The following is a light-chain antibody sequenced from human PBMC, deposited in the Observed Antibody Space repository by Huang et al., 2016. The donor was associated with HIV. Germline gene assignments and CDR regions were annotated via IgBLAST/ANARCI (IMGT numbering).Light chain of an antibody. J-gene: IGKJ4*01. Sequence: DIVMTQAPDSLSVSLGERATINCTSSQSVLYTSNNKNYLAWYQQKPGQPPKLLSYWAATRESGVPDRFSGSGSGTDFTLTITSLQVEDGATYYCQQYFSLPLTFGGGTKVE. V-gene: IGKV4-1*01. CDR2: WAA. CDR1: QSVLYTSNNKNY. CDR3: QQYFSLPLT.